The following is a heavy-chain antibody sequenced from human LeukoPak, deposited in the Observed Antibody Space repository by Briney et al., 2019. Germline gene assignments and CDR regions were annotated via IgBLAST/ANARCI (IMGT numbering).Heavy chain of an antibody. CDR3: AKDIERVDCSGGSCYFRYYGMDV. V-gene: IGHV3-43*01. D-gene: IGHD2-15*01. J-gene: IGHJ6*02. CDR1: GFTFDDYT. Sequence: GGSLRLSCAASGFTFDDYTMDWVRQAPGKGLEWVSLFSWVGGSTYYADSVKGRFTISRDNSKNSLYLQMNSLRTEDTALYYCAKDIERVDCSGGSCYFRYYGMDVWGQGTTVTVSS. CDR2: FSWVGGST.